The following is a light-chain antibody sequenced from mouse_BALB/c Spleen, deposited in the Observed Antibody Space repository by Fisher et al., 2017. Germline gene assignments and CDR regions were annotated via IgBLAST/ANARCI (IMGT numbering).Light chain of an antibody. V-gene: IGKV4-68*01. CDR1: SSVSY. CDR2: LTS. CDR3: QQRSSYPYT. J-gene: IGKJ2*01. Sequence: IVLTQTPAIMSASPGEKVTMTCSASSSVSYMYWYQQKPRSSPKPWIYLTSNLASGVPVRFSGSGSGTSYSLTISSMEAEDAATYYCQQRSSYPYTFGGGTKLEIK.